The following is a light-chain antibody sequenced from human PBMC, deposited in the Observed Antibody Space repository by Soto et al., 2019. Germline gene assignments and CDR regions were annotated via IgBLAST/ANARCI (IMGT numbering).Light chain of an antibody. Sequence: QSALTQPASVSGSPGQSITISCTGTIDDVGAYNYVSWYQQRPGSAPQLIMYDVNNRPSGASHRFSGSKSGHTAYLTISGLQSDDEANYHCLSYTSTYSLVFGTGTKVTVL. V-gene: IGLV2-14*03. J-gene: IGLJ1*01. CDR2: DVN. CDR3: LSYTSTYSLV. CDR1: IDDVGAYNY.